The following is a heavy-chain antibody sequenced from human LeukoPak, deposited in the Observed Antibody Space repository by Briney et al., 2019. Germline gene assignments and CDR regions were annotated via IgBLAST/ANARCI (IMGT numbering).Heavy chain of an antibody. CDR2: ISSSGTYV. V-gene: IGHV3-21*01. CDR3: ARASSKQLAGYLPDGFDI. J-gene: IGHJ3*02. CDR1: GLSFTNAW. D-gene: IGHD3-9*01. Sequence: GGSLRLSCVASGLSFTNAWMSWVRQAPGKGLEWVSSISSSGTYVYYADSVKGRFTISRDNAKNSLSLQMNSLRADDAAVYYCARASSKQLAGYLPDGFDIWGQGTMVTVSS.